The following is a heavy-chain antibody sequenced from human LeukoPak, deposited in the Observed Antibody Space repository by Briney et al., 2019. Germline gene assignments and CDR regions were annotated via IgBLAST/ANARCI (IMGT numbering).Heavy chain of an antibody. D-gene: IGHD6-13*01. V-gene: IGHV3-21*01. CDR3: ARERASSRFDP. Sequence: GGSLRLSCAASGFAFSSYTMNWVRQAPGKGLEWVSSITSGNNIYYADSVKGRFTISRDNAKNSLYLEMNSLRAEDTAVYYCARERASSRFDPWGQGTLVTVSS. J-gene: IGHJ5*02. CDR2: ITSGNNI. CDR1: GFAFSSYT.